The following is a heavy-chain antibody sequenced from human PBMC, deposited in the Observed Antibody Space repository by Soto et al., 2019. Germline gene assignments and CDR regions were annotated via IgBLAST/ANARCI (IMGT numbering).Heavy chain of an antibody. CDR1: GFTFSSND. D-gene: IGHD3-22*01. Sequence: EVQLVESGGGLIQPGGSLRLSFAASGFTFSSNDMNWVRQAPGKGLEWVSLIYSGGSTYYADSVKGRFTISRDNSKNTLYLQMSSLRADDTAVYYCATRPLLPGAPWGQGTMVTVSS. J-gene: IGHJ3*01. CDR3: ATRPLLPGAP. V-gene: IGHV3-53*01. CDR2: IYSGGST.